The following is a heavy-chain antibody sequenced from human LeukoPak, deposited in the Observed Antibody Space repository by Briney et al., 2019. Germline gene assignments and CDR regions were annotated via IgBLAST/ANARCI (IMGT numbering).Heavy chain of an antibody. CDR3: ARASSKQLAGYLPDGFDI. Sequence: GRSLRLSCAASGFTFSSYAMHWVRQAPGKGLEWVAVISYDGSNKYYADSVKGRFTISRDNSKNTLYLQMNSLRAEDTAVYYCARASSKQLAGYLPDGFDIWGQGTMVTVSS. D-gene: IGHD3-9*01. CDR1: GFTFSSYA. V-gene: IGHV3-30-3*01. J-gene: IGHJ3*02. CDR2: ISYDGSNK.